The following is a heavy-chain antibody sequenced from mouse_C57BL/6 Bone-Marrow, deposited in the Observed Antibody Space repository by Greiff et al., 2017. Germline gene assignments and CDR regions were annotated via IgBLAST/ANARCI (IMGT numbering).Heavy chain of an antibody. CDR3: ARRDGFDY. CDR1: GYTFTSYW. CDR2: IDPSDSYT. V-gene: IGHV1-69*01. D-gene: IGHD2-3*01. J-gene: IGHJ2*01. Sequence: QVQLKQPGAELVMPGASVKLSCKASGYTFTSYWMHWVKQRPGQGLEWIGEIDPSDSYTNYNQKFKGKSTLTVDKSSSTAYMQLSSLTSEDSAVYYCARRDGFDYWGQGTTLTVSS.